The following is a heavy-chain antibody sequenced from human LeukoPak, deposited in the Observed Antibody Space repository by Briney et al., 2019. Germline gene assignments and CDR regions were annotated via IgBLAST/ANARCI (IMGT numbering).Heavy chain of an antibody. Sequence: PSETLSLSCTVSGGSISSGDYYWSWIRQPPGKGLEWIGYIYYSGSTYYNPSLKSRVTISVDTSKNQFSLKLSSVTAADTAVYYCARATKGPTYYDFRSGYFLVDYWGQGTLVTVSS. CDR2: IYYSGST. V-gene: IGHV4-30-4*08. D-gene: IGHD3-3*01. CDR1: GGSISSGDYY. CDR3: ARATKGPTYYDFRSGYFLVDY. J-gene: IGHJ4*02.